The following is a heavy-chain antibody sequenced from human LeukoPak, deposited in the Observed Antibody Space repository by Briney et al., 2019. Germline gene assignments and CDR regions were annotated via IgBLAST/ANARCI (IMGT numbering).Heavy chain of an antibody. CDR2: IYYSGSA. J-gene: IGHJ6*02. V-gene: IGHV4-59*01. D-gene: IGHD2-2*01. CDR3: ARFVVPAAMHLYARGMDV. Sequence: KPSETLSLTCTVSGGSIISYYWSWIRQPPGKGLEWIGYIYYSGSANYNPSLKSRVTISVDTSKNQFSMKLSSVTAADTAVYYCARFVVPAAMHLYARGMDVWGQGTTVTVSS. CDR1: GGSIISYY.